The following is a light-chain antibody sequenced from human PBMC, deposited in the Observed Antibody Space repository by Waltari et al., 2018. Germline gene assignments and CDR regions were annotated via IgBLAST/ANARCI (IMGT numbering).Light chain of an antibody. CDR3: SSYAGGNNFVV. CDR1: FSQIGSYNY. J-gene: IGLJ2*01. V-gene: IGLV2-8*01. Sequence: QSALTQPPSASGSPGQSVTIPCPGTFSQIGSYNYFPWYPQHPGKAPKHVIYGVDKRPSGVPGRFSGSKSGDTASLTVSGLQTEDEADYHCSSYAGGNNFVVFGGGTKLTVL. CDR2: GVD.